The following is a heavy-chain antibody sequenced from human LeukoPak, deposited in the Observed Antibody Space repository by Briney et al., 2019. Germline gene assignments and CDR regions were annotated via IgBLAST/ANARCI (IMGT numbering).Heavy chain of an antibody. CDR1: GFTFSDHY. CDR3: ATTSAYCGGDCYWRGYYFDY. Sequence: GGSLRLSCAASGFTFSDHYMDWVRQAPGKGLEWVGRTRNKANSYTTEYAASVKGRFTISRDDSKTSLYLQMNSLKTEDTAVYYCATTSAYCGGDCYWRGYYFDYWGQGTLVTVSS. CDR2: TRNKANSYTT. V-gene: IGHV3-72*01. J-gene: IGHJ4*02. D-gene: IGHD2-21*02.